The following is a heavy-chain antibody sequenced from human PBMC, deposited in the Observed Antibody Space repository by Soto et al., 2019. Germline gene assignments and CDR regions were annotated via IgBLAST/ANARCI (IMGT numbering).Heavy chain of an antibody. V-gene: IGHV3-33*01. D-gene: IGHD5-12*01. J-gene: IGHJ4*02. CDR2: IWYDGSNT. CDR3: ARDFSMVIVAPGY. CDR1: GFTFSSYA. Sequence: QSGGSLRLSCAASGFTFSSYAMHWVRQAPGKGLEWVGVIWYDGSNTFYAESVKGRFTISRDNSKNTVYLQITALRAEDTAVYYCARDFSMVIVAPGYWGQGTLVTVSS.